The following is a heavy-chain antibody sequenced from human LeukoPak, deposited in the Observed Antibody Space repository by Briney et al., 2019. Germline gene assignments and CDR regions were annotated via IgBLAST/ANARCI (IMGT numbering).Heavy chain of an antibody. V-gene: IGHV1-69*06. CDR3: ARGIFYCGGDCPLYY. CDR1: GGTFSSYA. CDR2: IIPIFGTA. Sequence: SVKVSCKASGGTFSSYAISWVRQAPGRGLEWMGGIIPIFGTANYEQKFQGRVTITADKSTSTAYIELSSLRSEDTAMYYCARGIFYCGGDCPLYYWGQGTLVTVSS. D-gene: IGHD2-21*02. J-gene: IGHJ4*02.